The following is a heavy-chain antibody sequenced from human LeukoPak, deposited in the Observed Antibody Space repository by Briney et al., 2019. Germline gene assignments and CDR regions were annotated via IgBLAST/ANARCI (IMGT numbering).Heavy chain of an antibody. J-gene: IGHJ5*02. CDR1: GFTVSSNY. D-gene: IGHD3-10*01. CDR2: IYSGGST. CDR3: ARDPWFGELGGFDP. Sequence: PGGSLRLSCAASGFTVSSNYMSWVRQAPGKGLEWVSVIYSGGSTYYADSVKGRFTVSRDNSKNTLYLQMNSLRAEDTAVYYCARDPWFGELGGFDPWGQGTLVTVSS. V-gene: IGHV3-66*01.